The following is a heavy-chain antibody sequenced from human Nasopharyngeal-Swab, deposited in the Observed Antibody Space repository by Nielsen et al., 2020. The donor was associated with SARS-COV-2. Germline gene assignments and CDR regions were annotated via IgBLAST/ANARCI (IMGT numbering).Heavy chain of an antibody. CDR3: ARENWGKLDY. D-gene: IGHD7-27*01. J-gene: IGHJ4*02. Sequence: GGSLRLSCAASGFTFSSYSMNWVRLAPVNRLEWVATVKQDGSAIYHVDSLKGRFTISRDNAKNSLYLQMNSLRADDTAVYYCARENWGKLDYWGQGALVTVSS. CDR2: VKQDGSAI. V-gene: IGHV3-7*04. CDR1: GFTFSSYS.